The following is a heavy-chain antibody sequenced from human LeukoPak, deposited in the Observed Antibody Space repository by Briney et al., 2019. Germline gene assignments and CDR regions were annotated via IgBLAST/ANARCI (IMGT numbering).Heavy chain of an antibody. Sequence: PGESLRLSCAASGFTFSSYAMSWVRQAPGKGLEWVSGISTSGGSSSYADSVKGRFTISRDNPRNTLYMQMNSLRAEDTALYYCAIMHPYYDGSGYWVQWGHGTLVTVSS. J-gene: IGHJ4*01. CDR1: GFTFSSYA. CDR3: AIMHPYYDGSGYWVQ. D-gene: IGHD3-22*01. V-gene: IGHV3-23*01. CDR2: ISTSGGSS.